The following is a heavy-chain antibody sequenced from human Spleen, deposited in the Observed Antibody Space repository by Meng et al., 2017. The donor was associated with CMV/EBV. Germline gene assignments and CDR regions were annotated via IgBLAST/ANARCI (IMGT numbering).Heavy chain of an antibody. CDR3: TREPGLDP. V-gene: IGHV3-30*02. CDR2: IRYDGSNQ. J-gene: IGHJ5*02. CDR1: GFTFSSHG. Sequence: LGLSCAASGFTFSSHGMHWVRQAPGKGLEWVAFIRYDGSNQYHADSVKGRFTISRDNSKNTLSLQMNGLRDDDTAVYYCTREPGLDPWGQGTLVTVSS.